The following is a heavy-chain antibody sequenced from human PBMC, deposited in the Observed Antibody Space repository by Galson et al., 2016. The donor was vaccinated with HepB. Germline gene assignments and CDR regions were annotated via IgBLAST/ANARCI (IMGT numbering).Heavy chain of an antibody. D-gene: IGHD6-6*01. CDR2: INPSNGVT. V-gene: IGHV1-46*01. Sequence: SVKVSCKASGYSFSNFYLHWVRQAPGQGLEWMGIINPSNGVTTYAQKFDDRVTMIRDTSTSTVYMELSSLTSEDTAVYYCAKNEQFGALPLYVVDVCGQGTTVIVSS. CDR1: GYSFSNFY. CDR3: AKNEQFGALPLYVVDV. J-gene: IGHJ6*02.